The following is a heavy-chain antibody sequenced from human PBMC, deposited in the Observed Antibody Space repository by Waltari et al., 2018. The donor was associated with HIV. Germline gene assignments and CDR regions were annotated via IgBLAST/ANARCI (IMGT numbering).Heavy chain of an antibody. J-gene: IGHJ4*02. V-gene: IGHV3-23*01. CDR2: IGGDGDRS. CDR1: GFGFSSYA. CDR3: VKGGGYYDSTGNVPFDY. Sequence: VQLLESGGGLVQSGGSLTLSCAASGFGFSSYAMIWVRQGPGKCLEWVSAIGGDGDRSDYVDSVKGRFTISRDNSKNTLSLQMNGLRAEDTAVYYCVKGGGYYDSTGNVPFDYWGQGSLVTVSS. D-gene: IGHD3-3*01.